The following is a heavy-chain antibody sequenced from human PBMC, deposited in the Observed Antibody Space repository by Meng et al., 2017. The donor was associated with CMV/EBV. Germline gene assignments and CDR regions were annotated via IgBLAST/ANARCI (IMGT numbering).Heavy chain of an antibody. Sequence: VRLQPWGAGLLKPSAPLSLTCAVYGGSFSGYYWSWIRQPPGKGLEWIGEINHSGSTNYNPSLKSRVTISVDTSKNQFSLKLSSVTAADTAVYYCARGGNWFDPWGQGTLVTVSS. J-gene: IGHJ5*02. CDR3: ARGGNWFDP. V-gene: IGHV4-34*01. CDR1: GGSFSGYY. CDR2: INHSGST.